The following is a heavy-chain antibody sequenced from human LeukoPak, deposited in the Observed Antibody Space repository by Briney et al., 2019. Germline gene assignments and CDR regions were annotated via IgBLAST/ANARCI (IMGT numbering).Heavy chain of an antibody. CDR1: GFTFSSYE. Sequence: PGGSLRLSCAASGFTFSSYEMNWVRQAPGKGLEWIGEINHSGSTNYNPSLKSRVTISVDTSKDQFSLKLSSVTAADTAVYYCARGFWFDPWGQGTLVTVSS. V-gene: IGHV4-34*01. CDR2: INHSGST. J-gene: IGHJ5*02. CDR3: ARGFWFDP.